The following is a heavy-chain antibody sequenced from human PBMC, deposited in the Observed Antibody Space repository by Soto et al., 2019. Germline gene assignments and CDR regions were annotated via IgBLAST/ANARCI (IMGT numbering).Heavy chain of an antibody. CDR1: GFTFSSYS. CDR3: GRDEVLRFLEWSLLSGMDV. CDR2: ISSSSSYI. V-gene: IGHV3-21*01. Sequence: LRLSCAASGFTFSSYSMNWVRRAPGTGLEWVSSISSSSSYIYYADSVKGRFTISRDNAKNSLYLQMHSLRAEDTAVYYCGRDEVLRFLEWSLLSGMDVWGQGTKVTVSS. D-gene: IGHD3-3*01. J-gene: IGHJ6*02.